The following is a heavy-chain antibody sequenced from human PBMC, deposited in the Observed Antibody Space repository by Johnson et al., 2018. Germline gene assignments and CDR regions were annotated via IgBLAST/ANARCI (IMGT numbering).Heavy chain of an antibody. J-gene: IGHJ3*02. CDR3: ARVGRYYDSGGYLTDAFDI. V-gene: IGHV3-53*01. Sequence: VQLVQSGGGVVQPGRSLRLSCAASGFTVSSNYMSWVRQAPGKGLEWVSVIYSGGSTYYADSVKGRFTISRDNSKNTLYLQMNSLRAEDTAVYYCARVGRYYDSGGYLTDAFDIWGQGTMGTVSS. CDR2: IYSGGST. D-gene: IGHD3-22*01. CDR1: GFTVSSNY.